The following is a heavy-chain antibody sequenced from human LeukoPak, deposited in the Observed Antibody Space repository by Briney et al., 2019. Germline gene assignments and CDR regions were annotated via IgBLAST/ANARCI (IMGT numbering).Heavy chain of an antibody. CDR2: ISSASSYT. CDR1: GFTFSDYY. V-gene: IGHV3-11*06. D-gene: IGHD3-3*01. J-gene: IGHJ6*02. CDR3: ARDRLPYEKIESAQSLMDV. Sequence: KPGGSLRLSCAASGFTFSDYYMSWIRQAPGKGLEWVSYISSASSYTNYADSVKGRFTISRDNAKNSLYLQMNSLRDEDTAVYYCARDRLPYEKIESAQSLMDVWGQGTTVTVSS.